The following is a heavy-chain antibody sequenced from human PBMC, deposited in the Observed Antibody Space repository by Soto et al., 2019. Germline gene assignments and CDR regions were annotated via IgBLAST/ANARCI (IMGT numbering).Heavy chain of an antibody. CDR1: GFTFISYS. Sequence: GSLRLSCAASGFTFISYSMNWVLQAPGKGLEWVSYISSSSSTIYYADSVKGRFTISRDNAKNSLYLQMNSLRDEDTAVYYCATEGAYYDILTGYSSDYYYGMDVWGQGTTVTVSS. D-gene: IGHD3-9*01. J-gene: IGHJ6*02. CDR2: ISSSSSTI. V-gene: IGHV3-48*02. CDR3: ATEGAYYDILTGYSSDYYYGMDV.